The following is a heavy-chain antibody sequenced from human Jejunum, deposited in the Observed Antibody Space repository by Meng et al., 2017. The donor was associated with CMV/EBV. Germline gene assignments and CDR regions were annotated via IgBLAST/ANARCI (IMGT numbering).Heavy chain of an antibody. CDR1: GYTFTNYG. J-gene: IGHJ4*02. V-gene: IGHV1-18*01. Sequence: QAQRGQAGGEVKKPGASGKFSCKASGYTFTNYGITWVRQAPGQGLEWMGWINAYNGDTNYAQTLQGRVTMTTDTSTSTAYMELRSLRSDDTAVYYCARVEVGITSGDYWGQGTLVTVSS. CDR3: ARVEVGITSGDY. D-gene: IGHD1-26*01. CDR2: INAYNGDT.